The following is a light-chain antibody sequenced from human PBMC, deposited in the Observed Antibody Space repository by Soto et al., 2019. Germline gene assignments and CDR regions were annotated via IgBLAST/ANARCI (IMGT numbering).Light chain of an antibody. V-gene: IGLV6-57*04. CDR1: SGSIASYY. Sequence: NFMLTQPHSVSESPGKTLTISCTRSSGSIASYYVQWYQQRPGRAPTTVIYEDDDRPSGVPDRFSGSIDSSSNSASLTISGLKNEDEADYYCLSYDSSNFVFGTGTKVTAL. CDR2: EDD. CDR3: LSYDSSNFV. J-gene: IGLJ1*01.